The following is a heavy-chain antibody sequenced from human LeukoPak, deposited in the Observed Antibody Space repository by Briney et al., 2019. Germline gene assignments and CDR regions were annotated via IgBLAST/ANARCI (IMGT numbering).Heavy chain of an antibody. CDR2: ISGSGGST. CDR3: AKGPLGATGQYYYYYYMDV. D-gene: IGHD1-1*01. CDR1: GFTFSSYA. V-gene: IGHV3-23*01. J-gene: IGHJ6*03. Sequence: LPGGSLRLSCAASGFTFSSYAMSWVRQAPGKGLEWVSAISGSGGSTYYADSVKGRFTISRDNSKNTLYLQMNSLRAEDTAVYYCAKGPLGATGQYYYYYYMDVWGKGTTVTISS.